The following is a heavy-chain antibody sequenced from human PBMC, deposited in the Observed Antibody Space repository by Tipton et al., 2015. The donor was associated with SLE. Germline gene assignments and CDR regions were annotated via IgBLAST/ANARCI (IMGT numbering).Heavy chain of an antibody. CDR3: AREGRLIFYEYQSPSWFDA. CDR2: IDYSGGT. J-gene: IGHJ5*02. Sequence: TLSLTCTVSGGSLSTSSPYWAWIRQTPDKGLEYIGNIDYSGGTYYNPSLKSRVTMSVDTSKNQFSLQLSSVTAADTAVYYCAREGRLIFYEYQSPSWFDAWGQGILVAVSS. V-gene: IGHV4-39*07. D-gene: IGHD2-2*01. CDR1: GGSLSTSSPY.